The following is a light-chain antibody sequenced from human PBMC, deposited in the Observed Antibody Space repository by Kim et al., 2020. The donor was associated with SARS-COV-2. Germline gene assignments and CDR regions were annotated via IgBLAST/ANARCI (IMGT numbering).Light chain of an antibody. CDR3: SSYTNSSTFDNYV. CDR1: SSDVGGYNY. V-gene: IGLV2-14*04. Sequence: ITIYFTGTSSDVGGYNYVTWYQQHPGKAPKIMIYDVSKRPSGVSNRFSGSKSGNTASLTISGLQAEDEADYYCSSYTNSSTFDNYVFGTGTKVTVL. CDR2: DVS. J-gene: IGLJ1*01.